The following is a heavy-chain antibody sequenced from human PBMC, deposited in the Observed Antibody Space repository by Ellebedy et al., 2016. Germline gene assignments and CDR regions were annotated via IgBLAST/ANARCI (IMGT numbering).Heavy chain of an antibody. CDR2: ISPDGNIQ. D-gene: IGHD4-23*01. Sequence: GESLKISXAASGFIFSAYRMLWVRQAPGKGLEWVAGISPDGNIQYYADSVKGRFTISRDNSKNTLYLEMSSLRPEDTAVYYCAREDGGGPFDYWGQGTLVTVSS. CDR3: AREDGGGPFDY. V-gene: IGHV3-30-3*01. CDR1: GFIFSAYR. J-gene: IGHJ4*02.